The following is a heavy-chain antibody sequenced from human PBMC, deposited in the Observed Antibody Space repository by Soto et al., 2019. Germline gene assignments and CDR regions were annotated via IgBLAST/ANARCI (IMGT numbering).Heavy chain of an antibody. D-gene: IGHD4-17*01. Sequence: QVQLQQWGAGLLKPSETLSLTCAVYGGSFSGYYWSWIRQPPGKGLEWIGEINYSGSTNYNPSLKSRVTISVDTSKNQFSLKLSSVTAADTAVYYCARALDYGDYGGHWYFDLWGRGTLVTVSS. V-gene: IGHV4-34*01. CDR3: ARALDYGDYGGHWYFDL. CDR1: GGSFSGYY. CDR2: INYSGST. J-gene: IGHJ2*01.